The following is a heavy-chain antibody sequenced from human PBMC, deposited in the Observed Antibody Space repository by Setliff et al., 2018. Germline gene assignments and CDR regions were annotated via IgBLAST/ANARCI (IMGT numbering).Heavy chain of an antibody. Sequence: GGSLRLSCAASGFTVSSYYMHWVRQAPGKGLEWVAVIWYDGSNKYYADSVKGRFTISRDNSKNTLYLQMNSLRAEDTAVYYCAKHRVRQLGILSWYFDLWGRGTLVTVS. J-gene: IGHJ2*01. CDR2: IWYDGSNK. CDR3: AKHRVRQLGILSWYFDL. D-gene: IGHD7-27*01. CDR1: GFTVSSYY. V-gene: IGHV3-33*06.